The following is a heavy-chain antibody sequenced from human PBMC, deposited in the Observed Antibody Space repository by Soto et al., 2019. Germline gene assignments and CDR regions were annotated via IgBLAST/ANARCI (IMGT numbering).Heavy chain of an antibody. Sequence: SVNVSCKASGDTFSSYAISWVRQAPGQGLEWMGGIIPIFGTANYAQKFQGRVTITADESTSTAYMELSSLRSEDTAVYYCARDSTVTSDHNYYYFGMDVWGQGTTVTVSS. CDR3: ARDSTVTSDHNYYYFGMDV. V-gene: IGHV1-69*13. CDR1: GDTFSSYA. CDR2: IIPIFGTA. J-gene: IGHJ6*02. D-gene: IGHD4-17*01.